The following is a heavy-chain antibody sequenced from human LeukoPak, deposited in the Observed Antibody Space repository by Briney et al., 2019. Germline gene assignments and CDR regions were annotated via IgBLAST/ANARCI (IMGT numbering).Heavy chain of an antibody. Sequence: GGSLRLSCAASGFTFNDFGMHWVRQAPGKGLEWVSFIGYEGVHEYYADSVKGRFTISKDNSKATLYLQMNSLRPEDTAVYYCAKDLHGGYSSDYWGQGTLVTVFS. CDR3: AKDLHGGYSSDY. D-gene: IGHD4-23*01. CDR1: GFTFNDFG. V-gene: IGHV3-30*02. J-gene: IGHJ4*02. CDR2: IGYEGVHE.